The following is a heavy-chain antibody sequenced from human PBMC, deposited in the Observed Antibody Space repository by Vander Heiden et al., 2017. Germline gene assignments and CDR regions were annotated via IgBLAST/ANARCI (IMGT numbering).Heavy chain of an antibody. Sequence: EVQLVESGGGLVKPGGSLRLSCAASGFTFSSYSMNWVRQAPGKGLEWVSSISSSSSYIYYADSVKGRFTISRDNAKNSLYLQMNSLRAEDTAVYYCARANLRDDYYYGMDVWGQGTTVTVSS. CDR3: ARANLRDDYYYGMDV. CDR1: GFTFSSYS. CDR2: ISSSSSYI. V-gene: IGHV3-21*01. D-gene: IGHD2-8*01. J-gene: IGHJ6*02.